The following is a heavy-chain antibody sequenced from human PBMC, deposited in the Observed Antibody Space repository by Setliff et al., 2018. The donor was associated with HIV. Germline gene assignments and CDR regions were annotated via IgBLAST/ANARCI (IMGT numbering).Heavy chain of an antibody. Sequence: SATLSLTCTVSGGSISSYYWSWIRQPAGKGLEWIGRIYTSGSTNYNPSLKSRVTMSVDTSKNQFSLKLSSVTAADTAVYYCARDSRLSYRKIHDAFDIWGQGTMVTVSS. D-gene: IGHD3-16*02. CDR2: IYTSGST. V-gene: IGHV4-4*07. J-gene: IGHJ3*02. CDR1: GGSISSYY. CDR3: ARDSRLSYRKIHDAFDI.